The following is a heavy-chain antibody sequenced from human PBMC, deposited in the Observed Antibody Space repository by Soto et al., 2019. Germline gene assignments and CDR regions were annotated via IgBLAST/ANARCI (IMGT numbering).Heavy chain of an antibody. Sequence: QVQLVQSGAEVKKPGSSVKVSCKASGATFSSYTISWVRQSPGQGREWMGRIIPILGIANYAQKFQRRVTITADTSTTTAYMELSSLISEDTAVYYWARDVCSGRYLQHWGQCTLVTV. CDR1: GATFSSYT. V-gene: IGHV1-69*02. CDR3: ARDVCSGRYLQH. J-gene: IGHJ1*01. CDR2: IIPILGIA. D-gene: IGHD6-19*01.